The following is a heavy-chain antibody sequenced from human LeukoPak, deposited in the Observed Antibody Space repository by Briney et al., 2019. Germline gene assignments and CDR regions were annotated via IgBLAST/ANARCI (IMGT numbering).Heavy chain of an antibody. J-gene: IGHJ5*02. CDR1: GFTFSSYA. V-gene: IGHV3-30*04. CDR2: LSYDGSNK. D-gene: IGHD2-2*01. CDR3: AREAGYYCSSTSCYSNWFDP. Sequence: GGSLRLSCAASGFTFSSYAVHWVRQAPGKGLEWVAVLSYDGSNKYYADSVKGRLTISRDNSKNTLYLQMNSLRAEDTAVYYCAREAGYYCSSTSCYSNWFDPWGQGTLVTVSS.